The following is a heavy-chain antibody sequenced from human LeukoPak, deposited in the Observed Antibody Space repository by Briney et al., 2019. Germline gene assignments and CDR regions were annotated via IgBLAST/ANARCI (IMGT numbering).Heavy chain of an antibody. Sequence: SGNSFISFAISWVRQAPGQGLEWMGWISAYYGTTNYAQKFKGRVTMTTDTSTSTVYMELKSLRSDDTAVYYCARGREVVVAAFDIWGQGTMVTVSS. CDR3: ARGREVVVAAFDI. V-gene: IGHV1-18*01. D-gene: IGHD3-22*01. CDR2: ISAYYGTT. CDR1: GNSFISFA. J-gene: IGHJ3*02.